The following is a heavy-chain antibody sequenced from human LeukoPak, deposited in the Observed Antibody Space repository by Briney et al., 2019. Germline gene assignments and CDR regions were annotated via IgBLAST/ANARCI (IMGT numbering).Heavy chain of an antibody. CDR2: IYHSGST. J-gene: IGHJ6*03. Sequence: SENLSLTCTVSGYSISSGCYWGCIRQPPGKGLEWIGSIYHSGSTYYNPSLKSRVTISVDTSKNQFSLKLSSVTAADTAVYYCARGGSSYYYYYYYMDVWGKGTTVTVSS. V-gene: IGHV4-38-2*02. CDR1: GYSISSGCY. D-gene: IGHD6-6*01. CDR3: ARGGSSYYYYYYYMDV.